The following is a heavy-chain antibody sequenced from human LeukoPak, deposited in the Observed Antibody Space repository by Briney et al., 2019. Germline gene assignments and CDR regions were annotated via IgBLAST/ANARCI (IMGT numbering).Heavy chain of an antibody. CDR2: ISHSGST. D-gene: IGHD3-10*01. Sequence: SETLSLTCAVYGGSFSGYYWSWIRQPPGKGLEWIGEISHSGSTDYNPSLKSRVTISVDTSKNQFSLKLSSVTAADTAVYYCARAHHDTMVRGVIITGNYYYYMDVWGKGTTVTVSS. V-gene: IGHV4-34*01. J-gene: IGHJ6*03. CDR3: ARAHHDTMVRGVIITGNYYYYMDV. CDR1: GGSFSGYY.